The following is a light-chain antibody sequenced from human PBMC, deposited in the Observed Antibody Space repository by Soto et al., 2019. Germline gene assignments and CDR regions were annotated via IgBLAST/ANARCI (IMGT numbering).Light chain of an antibody. CDR3: QQYNNWPFS. CDR1: QGVTTN. Sequence: DIVMTQSPSTLSVSPGERATLSCRAGQGVTTNFAWYQQKSGQSPRLLIYDVSTRATGVPARFSGTGSETDFTLTISGLQSDDSAVYFCQQYNNWPFSFGQGTRLEI. V-gene: IGKV3-15*01. CDR2: DVS. J-gene: IGKJ5*01.